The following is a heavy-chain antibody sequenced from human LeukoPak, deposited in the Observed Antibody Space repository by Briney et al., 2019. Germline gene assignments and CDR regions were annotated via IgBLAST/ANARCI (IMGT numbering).Heavy chain of an antibody. D-gene: IGHD6-13*01. Sequence: SVKVSCMASGGTFSSYAISWVRQAPGQGLEWMGGIIPIFGTANYAQKFQGRVTITADESTSTAYMELSSLRSEDTAVYYCARDSSSSWYPVTEYYYFDYWGQGTLVTVSS. CDR1: GGTFSSYA. CDR3: ARDSSSSWYPVTEYYYFDY. V-gene: IGHV1-69*01. J-gene: IGHJ4*02. CDR2: IIPIFGTA.